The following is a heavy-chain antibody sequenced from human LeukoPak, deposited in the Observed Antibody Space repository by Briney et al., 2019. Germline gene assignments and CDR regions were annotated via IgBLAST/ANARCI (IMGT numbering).Heavy chain of an antibody. V-gene: IGHV4-59*12. CDR2: IYYSGST. D-gene: IGHD6-19*01. Sequence: SETLSLTCTVSGGSISGSYWNWIRQPPGKGLEWIGYIYYSGSTNYNPSLKSRVTISVDTSKKEFSLKLSSVTAADTAVYYCARDDSSGWYGWGQGTLVTVSS. CDR3: ARDDSSGWYG. CDR1: GGSISGSY. J-gene: IGHJ4*02.